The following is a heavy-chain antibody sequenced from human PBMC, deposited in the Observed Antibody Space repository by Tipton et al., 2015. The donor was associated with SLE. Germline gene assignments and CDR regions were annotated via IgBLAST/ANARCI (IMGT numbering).Heavy chain of an antibody. CDR2: IYHSGSA. Sequence: LRLSCAVSGDSISSGGYSWSWIRQPPGKGLEWIGYIYHSGSAKYNPSLKSRVTISVDRSKNQFSLKLSSVTAADTAVYYCARSYCNTPSCFGGYNWLDSRGQGTLVTVSS. V-gene: IGHV4-30-2*01. J-gene: IGHJ5*01. CDR3: ARSYCNTPSCFGGYNWLDS. D-gene: IGHD2/OR15-2a*01. CDR1: GDSISSGGYS.